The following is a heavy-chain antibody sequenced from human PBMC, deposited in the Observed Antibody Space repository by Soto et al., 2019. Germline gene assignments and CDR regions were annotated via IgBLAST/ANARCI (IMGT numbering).Heavy chain of an antibody. D-gene: IGHD2-8*01. J-gene: IGHJ3*01. V-gene: IGHV3-23*01. CDR1: GFTFSNSA. Sequence: PGGSLTLSCAASGFTFSNSAMSWVRQAPGKGLEWISAISGGGRSTYFADSVKGRFTISRDNSKNTLYLQMSGLRAEDTALYYCAKARGVRVLDAFDVWGQGTMVTVSS. CDR3: AKARGVRVLDAFDV. CDR2: ISGGGRST.